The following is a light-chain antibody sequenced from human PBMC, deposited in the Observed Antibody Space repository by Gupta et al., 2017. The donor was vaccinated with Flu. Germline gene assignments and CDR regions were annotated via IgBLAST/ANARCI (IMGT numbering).Light chain of an antibody. CDR2: RNN. J-gene: IGLJ3*02. CDR3: SASDDSMSGPGV. V-gene: IGLV1-47*01. CDR1: SSNIGSNY. Sequence: QSVLTQPPSASGTPGQRVTISCSGSSSNIGSNYVYWYQQLPGTAPKLLIDRNNQRPSGVPARFSGATSCTSASLVISARRYEDEAEYYWSASDDSMSGPGVFGGGTKLTVL.